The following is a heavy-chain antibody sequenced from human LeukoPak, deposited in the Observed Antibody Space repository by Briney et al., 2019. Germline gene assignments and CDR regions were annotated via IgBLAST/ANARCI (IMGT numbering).Heavy chain of an antibody. J-gene: IGHJ4*02. CDR3: ARDLVRRIAAAGTPRFDY. V-gene: IGHV3-30*04. D-gene: IGHD6-13*01. Sequence: GRSLRLSCAASGFTFSSYAMHWVRQAPGKGLEWVAVISYDGSNKYYADSVKGRFTISRDNSKNTLYLQMNSLRAEDTAVYYCARDLVRRIAAAGTPRFDYWGQGTLVTVSS. CDR2: ISYDGSNK. CDR1: GFTFSSYA.